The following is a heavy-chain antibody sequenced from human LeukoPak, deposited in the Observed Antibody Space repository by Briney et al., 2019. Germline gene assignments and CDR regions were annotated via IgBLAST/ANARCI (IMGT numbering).Heavy chain of an antibody. CDR3: ATYKFRGDTHYFDY. D-gene: IGHD3-10*01. Sequence: KASETLSLTCAVYGGSFSGHYWSWIRQPPGKGLEWIGEINHSGSPNYNPSLKSRVTISIDTSKNQFSLKLSSVTAADTAVYYCATYKFRGDTHYFDYWGQGILVTVSS. J-gene: IGHJ4*02. CDR1: GGSFSGHY. V-gene: IGHV4-34*01. CDR2: INHSGSP.